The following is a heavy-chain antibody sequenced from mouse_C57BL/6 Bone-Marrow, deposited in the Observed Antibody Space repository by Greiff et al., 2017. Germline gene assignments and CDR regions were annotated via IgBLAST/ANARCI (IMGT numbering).Heavy chain of an antibody. D-gene: IGHD1-1*01. CDR3: ARVYGSTYWYFDV. V-gene: IGHV1-69*01. CDR2: IDPSDSYT. Sequence: QVQLQQPGAELVMPGASVKLSCKASGYTFTSYWMHWVKQRPGQGLEWIGEIDPSDSYTNYNQKFKGKSTLTVDKSSSTAYMQLISLTSEDSAVYYCARVYGSTYWYFDVWGTGTTVTVSS. J-gene: IGHJ1*03. CDR1: GYTFTSYW.